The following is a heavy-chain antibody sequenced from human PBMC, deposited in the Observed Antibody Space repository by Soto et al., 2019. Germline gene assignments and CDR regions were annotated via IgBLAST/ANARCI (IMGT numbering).Heavy chain of an antibody. Sequence: SLTCTVSGGSISSGGYYWSWIRQHPGKGLEWIGYIYYSGSTYYNPSLKSRVTISVDTSKNQFSLKLSSVTAADTAVYYCARERASDNWFDPWGQGTMVNVSS. J-gene: IGHJ5*02. CDR3: ARERASDNWFDP. CDR2: IYYSGST. V-gene: IGHV4-31*03. D-gene: IGHD3-10*01. CDR1: GGSISSGGYY.